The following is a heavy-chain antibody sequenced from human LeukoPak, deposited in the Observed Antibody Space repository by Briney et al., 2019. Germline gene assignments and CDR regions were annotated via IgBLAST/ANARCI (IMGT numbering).Heavy chain of an antibody. D-gene: IGHD6-13*01. CDR3: ARHEGTDSSSCEDTLDI. CDR1: GGTFSSYA. J-gene: IGHJ3*02. CDR2: IIPIFGTA. V-gene: IGHV1-69*01. Sequence: SVKVSCKASGGTFSSYAISWVRQAPGQGLEWMGGIIPIFGTANYAQKFQGRVTITADESTSTAYMELSSLRSEDTAVYYCARHEGTDSSSCEDTLDIWGQGTMVTVSS.